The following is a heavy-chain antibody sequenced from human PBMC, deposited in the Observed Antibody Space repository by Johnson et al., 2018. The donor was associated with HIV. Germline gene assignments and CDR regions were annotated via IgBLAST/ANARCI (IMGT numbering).Heavy chain of an antibody. J-gene: IGHJ3*02. CDR2: INTDGSST. CDR1: GFTFSRYR. V-gene: IGHV3-74*01. D-gene: IGHD5-18*01. Sequence: VQLVESGGGLVQPGGSLRLSCAASGFTFSRYRMHWVRQAPGKGLVWVSRINTDGSSTFYADSVKGRFTISRDNAKNTLYLQMNSLRAEDTAVYYCVRELYSYEDAFDIWGQGTMVTVSS. CDR3: VRELYSYEDAFDI.